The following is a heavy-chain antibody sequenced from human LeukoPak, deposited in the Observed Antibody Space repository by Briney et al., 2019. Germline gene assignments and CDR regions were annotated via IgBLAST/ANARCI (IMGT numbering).Heavy chain of an antibody. CDR1: GGSISSYY. V-gene: IGHV4-4*07. J-gene: IGHJ4*02. Sequence: SETLSPTCTVSGGSISSYYWSWIRQPAGKGLEWIGRIYTSGSTNYNPSLKSRVTMSVDTSKNQFSLKLSSVTAADTAVYYCARGRWELLYFDYWGQGTLVTVSS. D-gene: IGHD1-26*01. CDR2: IYTSGST. CDR3: ARGRWELLYFDY.